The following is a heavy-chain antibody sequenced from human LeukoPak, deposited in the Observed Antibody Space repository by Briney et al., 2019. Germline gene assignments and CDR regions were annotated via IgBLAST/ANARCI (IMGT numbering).Heavy chain of an antibody. J-gene: IGHJ4*02. CDR2: ISGSGVTT. CDR3: AKVRTGHYFDY. D-gene: IGHD3/OR15-3a*01. Sequence: GGSLRLSCAASGFTFTSYAMSWVRQAPGKGLEWVSDISGSGVTTYYADSVKGRFTISRDNSKNTLSLQMNSLRAGDTAVYYCAKVRTGHYFDYWGQGTLVTVSS. V-gene: IGHV3-23*01. CDR1: GFTFTSYA.